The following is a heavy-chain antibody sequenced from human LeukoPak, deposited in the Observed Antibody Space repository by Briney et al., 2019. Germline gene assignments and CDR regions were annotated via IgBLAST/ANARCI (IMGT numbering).Heavy chain of an antibody. Sequence: GGSLRLSCAASGFTVSSNYMSWVRQAPGKGLGWVSVIDSGGSTYYADSVKGRFTLSRDNAKNSLYLQMNSLRAEDTAVYYCARDTAAAGTNGIDYWGQGTLVTVSS. V-gene: IGHV3-66*01. J-gene: IGHJ4*02. CDR1: GFTVSSNY. CDR2: IDSGGST. D-gene: IGHD6-13*01. CDR3: ARDTAAAGTNGIDY.